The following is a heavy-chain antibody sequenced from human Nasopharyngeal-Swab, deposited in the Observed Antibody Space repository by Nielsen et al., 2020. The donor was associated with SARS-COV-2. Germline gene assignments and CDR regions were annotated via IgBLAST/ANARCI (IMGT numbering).Heavy chain of an antibody. D-gene: IGHD3-10*01. CDR2: ISYDGSNK. V-gene: IGHV3-30*18. J-gene: IGHJ4*02. Sequence: GESLKISCAASGFTFSSYGMHWVRQAPGKGLEWVAVISYDGSNKYYADSAKGRFTISRDNSKNTLYLQMNSLRAEDTAVYYCAKEAEEVYYYGSGSYDYWGQGTLVTVSS. CDR1: GFTFSSYG. CDR3: AKEAEEVYYYGSGSYDY.